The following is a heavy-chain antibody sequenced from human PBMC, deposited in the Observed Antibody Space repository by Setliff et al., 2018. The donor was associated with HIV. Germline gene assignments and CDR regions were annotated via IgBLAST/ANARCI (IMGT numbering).Heavy chain of an antibody. CDR1: GFSLSTSGVG. D-gene: IGHD6-19*01. CDR3: AHLFSAGRYSSDWLARYFDY. J-gene: IGHJ4*02. V-gene: IGHV2-5*02. CDR2: IYWDDDK. Sequence: SGPTLVNPTQTLTLTCTFSGFSLSTSGVGVGWIRQPPGKALEWLALIYWDDDKRYRPSLKTRLTITKDTSKNQVVLTMTNMDPVDTATYYCAHLFSAGRYSSDWLARYFDYWGQGALVTVSS.